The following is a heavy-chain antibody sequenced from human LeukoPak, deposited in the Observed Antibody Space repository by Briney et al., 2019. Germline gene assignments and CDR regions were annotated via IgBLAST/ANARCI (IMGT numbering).Heavy chain of an antibody. V-gene: IGHV4-59*01. Sequence: SETLSLTCTVSGGSISSYYWSWIRQPPGKGLERIAYLFYSGSTDYNPSLESRVTISVDTSKNQFSLKLSSVTAADTAVYYCARLYSSSLGRVFDYWGQGTLVTVSS. CDR3: ARLYSSSLGRVFDY. CDR1: GGSISSYY. J-gene: IGHJ4*02. CDR2: LFYSGST. D-gene: IGHD6-13*01.